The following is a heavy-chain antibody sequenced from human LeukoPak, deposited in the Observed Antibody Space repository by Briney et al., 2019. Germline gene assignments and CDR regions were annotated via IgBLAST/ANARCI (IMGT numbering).Heavy chain of an antibody. CDR3: ARDGDYGTGSYYRGCIDS. V-gene: IGHV1-46*01. D-gene: IGHD3-10*01. CDR2: INPSGGST. Sequence: ASVKVSCKASGYTFTSYYTHWVRQAPGQGLEWMGIINPSGGSTTYAQKFQDRVTMTRDTSTSTVYMELSSLRFEDTAVYYCARDGDYGTGSYYRGCIDSWGQGTPVTVSP. J-gene: IGHJ4*02. CDR1: GYTFTSYY.